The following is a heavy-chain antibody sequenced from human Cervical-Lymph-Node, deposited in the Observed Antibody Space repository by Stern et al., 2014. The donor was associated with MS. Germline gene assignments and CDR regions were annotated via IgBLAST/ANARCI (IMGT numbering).Heavy chain of an antibody. CDR1: GLTFSTSF. J-gene: IGHJ4*02. CDR3: ARGGRSSSLDY. V-gene: IGHV3-74*02. D-gene: IGHD6-6*01. CDR2: VDGDGSIR. Sequence: EVQLVESGGGLVQPGGSLRLSCEASGLTFSTSFMHWVRQAPGKGLVWVSRVDGDGSIRTYADYVRGRFIISRDNAKNTLYLQMNSLRAEDTAVYYCARGGRSSSLDYWGQGTLVTVSS.